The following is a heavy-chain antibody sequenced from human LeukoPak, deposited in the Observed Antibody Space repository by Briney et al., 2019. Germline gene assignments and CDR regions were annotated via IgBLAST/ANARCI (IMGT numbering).Heavy chain of an antibody. CDR2: IYYSGST. J-gene: IGHJ5*02. D-gene: IGHD2-15*01. CDR3: ARQIYSNWFDP. Sequence: PSETLSLTCTVSGVSISSYYWSWIRQPPGKGLEWIGYIYYSGSTNSNPSLKSRVTISVDTSKNQISLKLSSVTAADTAVYYCARQIYSNWFDPWGQGTLVTVSS. V-gene: IGHV4-59*08. CDR1: GVSISSYY.